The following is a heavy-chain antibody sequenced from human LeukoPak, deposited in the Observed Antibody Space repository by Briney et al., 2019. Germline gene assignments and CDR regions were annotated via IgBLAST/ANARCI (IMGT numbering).Heavy chain of an antibody. D-gene: IGHD2-15*01. J-gene: IGHJ4*02. Sequence: PGGSLRLSCAASGFSFSSYLMSCVRQAPGKGLEWVSTISGNGGGTYYADSVKGRFTISRDNSKNTLYLQMNSLRAEDRALYYCARRLCSGGSCSSFDYWGQGTLVTVSS. CDR3: ARRLCSGGSCSSFDY. V-gene: IGHV3-23*01. CDR1: GFSFSSYL. CDR2: ISGNGGGT.